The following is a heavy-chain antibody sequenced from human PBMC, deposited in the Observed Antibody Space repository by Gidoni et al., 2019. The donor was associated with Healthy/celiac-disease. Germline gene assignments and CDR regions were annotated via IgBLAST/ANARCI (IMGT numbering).Heavy chain of an antibody. J-gene: IGHJ4*02. CDR2: IYYSGST. CDR3: ARHTFDYYGPDY. V-gene: IGHV4-39*01. Sequence: QLQLQESGPGLVQPSETLSLTCTVSGCSISSSSYYWGWIRQPPGKGLEWIGSIYYSGSTYYNPSLKSRVTISVDTSKNQFSLKLSSVTAADTAVYYCARHTFDYYGPDYWGQGTLVTVSS. CDR1: GCSISSSSYY. D-gene: IGHD3-10*01.